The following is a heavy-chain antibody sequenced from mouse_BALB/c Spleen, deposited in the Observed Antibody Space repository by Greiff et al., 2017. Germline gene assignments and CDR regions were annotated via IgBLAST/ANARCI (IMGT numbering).Heavy chain of an antibody. CDR1: GYSITSGYY. D-gene: IGHD2-10*02. CDR3: AREGYGNSYAMDY. CDR2: ISYDGSN. V-gene: IGHV3-6*02. Sequence: EVQLQQSGPGLVKPSPSLSLTCSVTGYSITSGYYWNWIRQFPGNILEWVGYISYDGSNNYNPKFKNRISITRDTSKNQFFLKFNTVTTEDTATYYCAREGYGNSYAMDYWGQGTSVTVSS. J-gene: IGHJ4*01.